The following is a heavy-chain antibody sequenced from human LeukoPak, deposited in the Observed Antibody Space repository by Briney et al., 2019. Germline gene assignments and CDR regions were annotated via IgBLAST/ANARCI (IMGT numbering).Heavy chain of an antibody. CDR1: GFTVSNYW. D-gene: IGHD6-13*01. CDR3: ARDLSSRDAY. J-gene: IGHJ4*02. Sequence: GGSLRLSCAASGFTVSNYWMSWVRQAPGEGLEWVACIHQNGGAEYYVDSVKGRFAISRDNTKNSLYLQMNSLTVEDTAVYYCARDLSSRDAYWGQGTVVTVSS. CDR2: IHQNGGAE. V-gene: IGHV3-7*03.